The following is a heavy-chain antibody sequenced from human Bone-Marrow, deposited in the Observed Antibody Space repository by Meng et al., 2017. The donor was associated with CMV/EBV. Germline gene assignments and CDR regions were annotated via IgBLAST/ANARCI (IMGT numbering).Heavy chain of an antibody. CDR3: ARERAPLYDFWSGSFHYYYGMDV. CDR2: ISSSGSTI. J-gene: IGHJ6*01. CDR1: GCTFSDYY. Sequence: SLKISCASSGCTFSDYYMSWIRQAPGEGLEWVSYISSSGSTIYYADSVKGRFTISRDNAKNSLYLQMNSPRAEDTAVYYCARERAPLYDFWSGSFHYYYGMDVWGQGPTVTVSS. V-gene: IGHV3-11*04. D-gene: IGHD3-3*01.